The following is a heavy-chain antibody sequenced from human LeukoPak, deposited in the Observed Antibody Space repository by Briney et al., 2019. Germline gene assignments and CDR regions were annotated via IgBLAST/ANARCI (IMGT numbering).Heavy chain of an antibody. CDR1: AFTFSSYA. Sequence: GGSLRLSCAASAFTFSSYAMSWVRQAPGKGLESVSLIRGNNGNTYYADSVKGRFTISRDNSKNTLYLQMNSLRDEDTAVYYCAKGAGSPYYFDYWGQGTLVTVSS. CDR3: AKGAGSPYYFDY. CDR2: IRGNNGNT. J-gene: IGHJ4*02. D-gene: IGHD1-1*01. V-gene: IGHV3-23*01.